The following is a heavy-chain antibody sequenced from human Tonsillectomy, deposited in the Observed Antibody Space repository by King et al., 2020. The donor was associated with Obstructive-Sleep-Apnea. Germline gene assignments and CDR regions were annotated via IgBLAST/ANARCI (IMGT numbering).Heavy chain of an antibody. Sequence: VQLVESGGGLVQPGGSLTLSCVASGFTFSRYWMSWVRQAPGKGLEWVVNIKEDGGEKYYLDSVKGRFTISRDNSRNSLYLQMNSLRVEDTALYYCARGLDVRPSAMFDLWGQGPPVTVSS. CDR1: GFTFSRYW. CDR2: IKEDGGEK. V-gene: IGHV3-7*01. CDR3: ARGLDVRPSAMFDL. D-gene: IGHD2-2*01. J-gene: IGHJ5*02.